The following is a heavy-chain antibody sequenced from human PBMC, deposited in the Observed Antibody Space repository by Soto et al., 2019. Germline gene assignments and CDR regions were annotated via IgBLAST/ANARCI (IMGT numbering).Heavy chain of an antibody. Sequence: LRLSCSASGFIFSTFGMFWVRQAPGQGLEYVSAIFYSGSGSYYADPVRGRFTVSRDNSKNMFYLQMSSLRVEDTALYFCVRGPSRGSSLFGPLDYWGQGTQVTVSS. CDR3: VRGPSRGSSLFGPLDY. D-gene: IGHD3-3*01. J-gene: IGHJ4*02. CDR1: GFIFSTFG. V-gene: IGHV3-64D*06. CDR2: IFYSGSGS.